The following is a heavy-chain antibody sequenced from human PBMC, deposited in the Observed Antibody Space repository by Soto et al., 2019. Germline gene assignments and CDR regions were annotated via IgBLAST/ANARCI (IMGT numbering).Heavy chain of an antibody. Sequence: QMQLVQSGPEVKKPGTSVKVSCKASGFTFTSSALQWVRQARGQRLEWIGWIVVGSGNTNSAQKFQERVTITRDMSTSTAYMELSSLRSEDTAIYYCAEDRTGPYYDDSSGYYHNWYFDLWGRGTLVTVSS. J-gene: IGHJ2*01. V-gene: IGHV1-58*01. CDR2: IVVGSGNT. D-gene: IGHD3-22*01. CDR3: AEDRTGPYYDDSSGYYHNWYFDL. CDR1: GFTFTSSA.